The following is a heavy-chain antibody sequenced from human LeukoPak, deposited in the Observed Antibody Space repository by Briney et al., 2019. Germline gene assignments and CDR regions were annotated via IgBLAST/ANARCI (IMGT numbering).Heavy chain of an antibody. J-gene: IGHJ4*02. CDR3: AREGYYDSSGYPYFDY. Sequence: PSETLSLTCTVSGGSISSYYWSWIRQPPGKGLEWIGYIYYSGSTNYNPSLKSRVTISVDTSKNQFSLKLSSVTAADTAVYYCAREGYYDSSGYPYFDYWGQGTLVTVSS. D-gene: IGHD3-22*01. CDR2: IYYSGST. V-gene: IGHV4-59*01. CDR1: GGSISSYY.